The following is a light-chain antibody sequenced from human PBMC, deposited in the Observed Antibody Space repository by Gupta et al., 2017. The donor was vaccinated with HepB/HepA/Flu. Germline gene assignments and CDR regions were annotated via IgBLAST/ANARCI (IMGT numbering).Light chain of an antibody. CDR1: QSVSSIY. V-gene: IGKV3-20*01. Sequence: EIVLTQSPGTLSLSPGERATLSCRASQSVSSIYLAWYQQKPGQAPRLLIYGASSRATGIPDRFSGSGSATDFTLTISRLEPEDFAVYYCQQDCSSPRTFGQGTKVEIK. CDR3: QQDCSSPRT. CDR2: GAS. J-gene: IGKJ1*01.